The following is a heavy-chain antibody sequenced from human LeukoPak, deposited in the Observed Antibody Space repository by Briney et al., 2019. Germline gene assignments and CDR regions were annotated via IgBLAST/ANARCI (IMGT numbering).Heavy chain of an antibody. J-gene: IGHJ4*02. Sequence: GGSLRLSCAASGFTVSSNYVSWGRQAPGQGLERVAVIYSGGSTYYADSVKGRFTISRDNSKNTLYLQMNRLRAEDTAVYYCARDIHYYDSSGTRDYFDYWGQGTLVTVSS. CDR3: ARDIHYYDSSGTRDYFDY. D-gene: IGHD3-22*01. CDR2: IYSGGST. CDR1: GFTVSSNY. V-gene: IGHV3-53*01.